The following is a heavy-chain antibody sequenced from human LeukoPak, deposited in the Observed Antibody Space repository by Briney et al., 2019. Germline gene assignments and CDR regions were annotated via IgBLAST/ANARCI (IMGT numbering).Heavy chain of an antibody. D-gene: IGHD4-17*01. CDR2: IYYSGST. CDR1: GGSISSYY. Sequence: PSETLSLTCTVSGGSISSYYWSWIRQPPGKGLEWIGYIYYSGSTNYNPSLKSRVTISVDTSKNQFSLKLSSVTAADTAVYYCAREIPTTVTETYYYYGMDVWGQGTTVTVSS. CDR3: AREIPTTVTETYYYYGMDV. J-gene: IGHJ6*02. V-gene: IGHV4-59*01.